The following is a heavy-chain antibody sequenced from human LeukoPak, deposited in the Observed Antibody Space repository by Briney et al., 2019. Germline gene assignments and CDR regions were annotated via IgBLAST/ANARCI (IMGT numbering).Heavy chain of an antibody. CDR2: INHSGST. CDR3: ASLIRQGHYAMDV. Sequence: SETLSLTCAVYGGSFSDYHWSWIRQVPGKGLEWIGEINHSGSTNCNPSLKSRVTISVDTSKNQFSLRLSSVTAADTAVYYCASLIRQGHYAMDVWGQGTMVTVSS. V-gene: IGHV4-34*01. CDR1: GGSFSDYH. J-gene: IGHJ6*02.